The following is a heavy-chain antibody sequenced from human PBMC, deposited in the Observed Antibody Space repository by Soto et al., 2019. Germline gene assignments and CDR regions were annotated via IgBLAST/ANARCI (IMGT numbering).Heavy chain of an antibody. CDR3: ARNTYYDILTGYYSSLFDY. CDR2: IKQDGSEK. D-gene: IGHD3-9*01. Sequence: GGSLRLSCAASGFTFSSFWMSWVRQAPGKGLEWVANIKQDGSEKYYVDSVKGRFTISRDNAKNSLYLQMNSLRAEDTAVYYCARNTYYDILTGYYSSLFDYWGQGTLVTVSS. J-gene: IGHJ4*02. CDR1: GFTFSSFW. V-gene: IGHV3-7*03.